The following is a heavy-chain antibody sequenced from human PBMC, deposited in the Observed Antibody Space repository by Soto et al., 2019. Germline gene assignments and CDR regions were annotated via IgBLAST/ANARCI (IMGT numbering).Heavy chain of an antibody. CDR3: ARDLHLTIVGVVIQTREYYFDY. Sequence: GASVKVSFKASGYTFTSYGISWVRQAPGQGLEWMGWISAYNGNTNYAQKLQGRVTMTTDTSTSTAYMELRSLRSDDTAVYYCARDLHLTIVGVVIQTREYYFDYWGQGTLVTFSS. CDR1: GYTFTSYG. D-gene: IGHD3-3*01. V-gene: IGHV1-18*01. J-gene: IGHJ4*02. CDR2: ISAYNGNT.